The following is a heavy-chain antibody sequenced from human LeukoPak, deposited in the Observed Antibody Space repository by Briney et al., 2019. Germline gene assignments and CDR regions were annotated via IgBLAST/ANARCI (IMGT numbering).Heavy chain of an antibody. D-gene: IGHD4-17*01. CDR1: GGTFSSYA. CDR3: ASHYGEGYYYMDV. CDR2: IIPIFGTA. Sequence: SVKVSCKASGGTFSSYAISWVRQAPGQGLEWMGGIIPIFGTANYAQKFQGRVTITTDESTSTAYMELSSLRSEDTAVYYCASHYGEGYYYMDVWGKGTTVTVSS. J-gene: IGHJ6*03. V-gene: IGHV1-69*05.